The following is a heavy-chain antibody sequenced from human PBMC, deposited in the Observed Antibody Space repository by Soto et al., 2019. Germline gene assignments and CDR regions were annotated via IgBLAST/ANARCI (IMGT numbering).Heavy chain of an antibody. CDR3: ARERYYYGSGSPHNWFDP. V-gene: IGHV4-30-2*01. CDR1: GGSISSGGYS. CDR2: IYHSGST. D-gene: IGHD3-10*01. Sequence: LSLTCAVSGGSISSGGYSWSWIRQPPGKGLEWIGYIYHSGSTYYNPSLKSRVTISVDRSKNQFSLKLSSVTAADTAVYYCARERYYYGSGSPHNWFDPWGQGTLVTVSS. J-gene: IGHJ5*02.